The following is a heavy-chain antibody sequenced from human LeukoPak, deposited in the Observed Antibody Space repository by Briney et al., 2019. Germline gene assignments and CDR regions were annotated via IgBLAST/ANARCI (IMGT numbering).Heavy chain of an antibody. V-gene: IGHV1-24*01. J-gene: IGHJ4*02. CDR3: ATSVRGVIIPIHY. CDR1: GYTLTELS. CDR2: FDPEDGET. Sequence: APVKVSCKVSGYTLTELSMHWVRQAPGKGLEWMGGFDPEDGETIYAQKFQGRVTMTEDTSTDTAYMELSSLRSEDTAVYYCATSVRGVIIPIHYWGQGTLVTVSS. D-gene: IGHD3-10*01.